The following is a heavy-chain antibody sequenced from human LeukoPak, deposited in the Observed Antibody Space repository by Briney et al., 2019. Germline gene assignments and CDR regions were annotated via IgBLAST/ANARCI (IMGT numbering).Heavy chain of an antibody. CDR3: ARDGDGSGYFDY. D-gene: IGHD3-3*01. Sequence: PSETLSLTCTVSGGSISSGGYYWSWIRQHPGKGLEWIGYIYYSGSTNYNPSLKSRVTISVDTSKNQFSLKLSSVTAADTAVYYCARDGDGSGYFDYWGQGTLVTVSS. V-gene: IGHV4-61*08. J-gene: IGHJ4*02. CDR1: GGSISSGGYY. CDR2: IYYSGST.